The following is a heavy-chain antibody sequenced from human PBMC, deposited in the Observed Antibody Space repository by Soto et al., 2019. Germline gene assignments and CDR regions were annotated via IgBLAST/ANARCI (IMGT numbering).Heavy chain of an antibody. CDR1: GGTFSSYA. J-gene: IGHJ5*02. D-gene: IGHD2-2*01. Sequence: GASVKVSCKASGGTFSSYAISWVRQAPGQGLEWMGGIIPIFGTANYAQKFQGRVTITADESTSTAYMELSSLRSEDTAVCYCARSGFIVVVPAGMPNWFDPWGQGTLVTVSS. V-gene: IGHV1-69*13. CDR2: IIPIFGTA. CDR3: ARSGFIVVVPAGMPNWFDP.